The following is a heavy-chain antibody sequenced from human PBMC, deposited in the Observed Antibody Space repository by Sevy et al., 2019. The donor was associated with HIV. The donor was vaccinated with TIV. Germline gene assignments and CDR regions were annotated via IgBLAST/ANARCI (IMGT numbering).Heavy chain of an antibody. V-gene: IGHV3-23*01. J-gene: IGHJ6*02. Sequence: GGSLRLSCLASGFTVSTYAMSWVRQAPGKGLEWVSAISGSGGSTYYTDSLKGRFTISRDKSKKTLYLQMNSLRAEDTAVYYCVKGDRTFYGMDVWGQGTTVTVSS. CDR1: GFTVSTYA. D-gene: IGHD2-15*01. CDR3: VKGDRTFYGMDV. CDR2: ISGSGGST.